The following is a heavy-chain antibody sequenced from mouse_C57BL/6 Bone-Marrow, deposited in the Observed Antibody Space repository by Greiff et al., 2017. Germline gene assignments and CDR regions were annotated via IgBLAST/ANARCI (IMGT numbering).Heavy chain of an antibody. CDR3: AREIIYYYGRSYYYDAMDY. Sequence: QVQLQQPGAELVKPGASVKLSCKASGYTFTSYWMQWVKQRPGQGLEWIGEIDPSDSYTNYNQKFKGKATLTVYTSSSTSYMQLSSLTSEDSAVYYCAREIIYYYGRSYYYDAMDYWGQGTSVTVSS. J-gene: IGHJ4*01. V-gene: IGHV1-50*01. D-gene: IGHD1-1*01. CDR1: GYTFTSYW. CDR2: IDPSDSYT.